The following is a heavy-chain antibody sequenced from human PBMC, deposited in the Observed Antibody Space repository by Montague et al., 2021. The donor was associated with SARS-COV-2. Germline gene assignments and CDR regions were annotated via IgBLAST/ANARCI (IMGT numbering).Heavy chain of an antibody. D-gene: IGHD3-9*01. CDR2: IYYSGST. V-gene: IGHV4-59*01. CDR3: ARDSRTDFDWLFPDSGSYYYYMDV. J-gene: IGHJ6*03. Sequence: SETLSLTCTVSGGSISSYYWSWIRQPPGKGLEWIGYIYYSGSTNYNPSLKSRVTISVDTSKNQFSLRLSSVTAADTAVYYCARDSRTDFDWLFPDSGSYYYYMDVGGKGTTVTVSS. CDR1: GGSISSYY.